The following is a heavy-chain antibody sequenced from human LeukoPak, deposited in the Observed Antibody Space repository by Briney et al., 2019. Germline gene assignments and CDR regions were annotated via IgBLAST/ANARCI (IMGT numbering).Heavy chain of an antibody. V-gene: IGHV3-23*01. CDR2: ISGSGGST. CDR3: AKDSYGSGSLFDY. Sequence: PGRSLRLSCAASGFTFSSYAMSWVRQAPGKGLEWVSAISGSGGSTYYADSVKGRFTISRDNSKNTLYLQMNSLRAEDTAVYYCAKDSYGSGSLFDYWGQGTLVTVSS. D-gene: IGHD3-10*01. CDR1: GFTFSSYA. J-gene: IGHJ4*02.